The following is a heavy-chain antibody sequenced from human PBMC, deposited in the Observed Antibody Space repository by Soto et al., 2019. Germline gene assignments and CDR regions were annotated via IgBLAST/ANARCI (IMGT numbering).Heavy chain of an antibody. CDR1: GGSISSDGSY. J-gene: IGHJ5*02. Sequence: SETLSLTCTVSGGSISSDGSYWSWIRQHPGKGLEWIGCLFYSGSTYYNPSLKSRVTISVDTSKNQFSLKLSSVTAADTAVYYCARGLAAAGLFGFGPWGEGTLVTVSS. CDR3: ARGLAAAGLFGFGP. V-gene: IGHV4-31*03. CDR2: LFYSGST. D-gene: IGHD6-13*01.